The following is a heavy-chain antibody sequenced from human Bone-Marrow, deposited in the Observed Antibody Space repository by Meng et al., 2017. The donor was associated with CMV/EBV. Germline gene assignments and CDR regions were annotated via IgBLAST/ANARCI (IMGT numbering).Heavy chain of an antibody. CDR2: INPHSGVT. D-gene: IGHD3-3*01. J-gene: IGHJ6*02. CDR1: GYTFTDFY. Sequence: ASVKVSCKASGYTFTDFYIHWVRQAPGQGLEWMGCINPHSGVTNYTQKFQGRFTLTRDTSINTAYMELSRLRSDDTAVNYWARRDDSWGGYFHYFGMEFWGQGTTVTVSS. V-gene: IGHV1-2*02. CDR3: ARRDDSWGGYFHYFGMEF.